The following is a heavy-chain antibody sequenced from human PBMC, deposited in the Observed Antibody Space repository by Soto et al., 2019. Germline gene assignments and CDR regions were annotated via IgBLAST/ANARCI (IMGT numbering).Heavy chain of an antibody. D-gene: IGHD3-10*01. CDR1: GYTFTSYG. Sequence: QVQLVQSGAEVKKPGASVKVSCKASGYTFTSYGISWVRQAPGQWLEWMGWISAYNGNTNYAQKLQGRVTMTTDTSTSTAYMERRSLRSDDTAVYYCARDDSERFWELETYYFDYWGQGTLVTVSS. CDR3: ARDDSERFWELETYYFDY. CDR2: ISAYNGNT. J-gene: IGHJ4*02. V-gene: IGHV1-18*01.